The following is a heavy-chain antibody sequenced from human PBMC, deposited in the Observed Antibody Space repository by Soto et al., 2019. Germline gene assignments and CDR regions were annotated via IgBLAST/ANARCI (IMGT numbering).Heavy chain of an antibody. V-gene: IGHV1-69*06. Sequence: QVQLLQSGAELREPGSSVRVSCTPSGGTFVSSAFAWVRQAPGGKIEWMGGIIPILGSTKYAEKFLGRLTIRADNSSRTAYLELSSLTFDDTAVDFCAKKNPHDDSNKAWLDPWGQGTLVTVST. J-gene: IGHJ5*02. CDR3: AKKNPHDDSNKAWLDP. CDR2: IIPILGST. D-gene: IGHD1-1*01. CDR1: GGTFVSSA.